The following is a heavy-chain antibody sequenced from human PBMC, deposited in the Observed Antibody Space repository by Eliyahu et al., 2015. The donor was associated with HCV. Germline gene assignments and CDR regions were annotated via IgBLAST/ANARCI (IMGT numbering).Heavy chain of an antibody. V-gene: IGHV3-21*01. Sequence: EVQLVESGGGLVKPGGSLRLSCAASGFTFSTYXMNWVRQAPGEGLEWVSSISSTSSYIYYADSVKGRFTISRDNAKNSLYLQMNTLRAEDTAVYYCARDATDDSSGYYHRDFDYWGQGTLVTVSS. CDR3: ARDATDDSSGYYHRDFDY. J-gene: IGHJ4*02. D-gene: IGHD3-22*01. CDR1: GFTFSTYX. CDR2: ISSTSSYI.